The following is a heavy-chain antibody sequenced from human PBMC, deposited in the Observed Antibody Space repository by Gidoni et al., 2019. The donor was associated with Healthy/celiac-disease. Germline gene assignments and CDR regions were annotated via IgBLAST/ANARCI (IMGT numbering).Heavy chain of an antibody. CDR2: IYYSGST. V-gene: IGHV4-59*08. Sequence: VSGGSISSYYWSWIRQPPGKGLEWIGYIYYSGSTNYNPSLKSRVTISVDTSKNQFSLKLSSVTAADTAVYYCARLAVNIVGATTEEYYFDYWGQGTLVTVSS. CDR1: GGSISSYY. CDR3: ARLAVNIVGATTEEYYFDY. J-gene: IGHJ4*02. D-gene: IGHD1-26*01.